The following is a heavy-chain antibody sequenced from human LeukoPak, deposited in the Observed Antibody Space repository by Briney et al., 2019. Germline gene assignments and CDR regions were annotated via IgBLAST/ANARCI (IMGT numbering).Heavy chain of an antibody. D-gene: IGHD3-9*01. V-gene: IGHV4-59*01. Sequence: SETLSLTCTVSGGSISSYYWSWIRQPPGKGPEWIGYIYYSGSTNYNPSLKSRVTISVDTSKNQFSLKLSSVTAADTAVYYCARDKRGYDILTGYYSQGWFDPWGQGTLVTVSS. CDR3: ARDKRGYDILTGYYSQGWFDP. J-gene: IGHJ5*02. CDR2: IYYSGST. CDR1: GGSISSYY.